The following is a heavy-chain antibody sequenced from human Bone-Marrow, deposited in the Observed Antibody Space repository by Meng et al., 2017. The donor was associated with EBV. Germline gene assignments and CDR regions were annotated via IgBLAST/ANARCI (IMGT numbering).Heavy chain of an antibody. V-gene: IGHV1-2*06. Sequence: QVQLVQSGGEVKKPGASVKISCKASGYTFTGYYMHWVRQAPGQGLEWMGRINPNSGGTNYAQKFQGRVTMTRDTSISTAYMELSRLRSDDTAVYYCARVLGVIAAVPGYWGQGTLVTVSS. CDR2: INPNSGGT. D-gene: IGHD6-13*01. CDR1: GYTFTGYY. CDR3: ARVLGVIAAVPGY. J-gene: IGHJ4*02.